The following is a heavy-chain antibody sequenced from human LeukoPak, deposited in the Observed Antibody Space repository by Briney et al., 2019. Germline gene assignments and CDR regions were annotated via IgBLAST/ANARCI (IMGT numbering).Heavy chain of an antibody. V-gene: IGHV3-23*01. D-gene: IGHD3-22*01. Sequence: QPWGSLRLSCAASGFTFSSYAMSWVRQAPGKGLEWVSAISGSGGSTYYADSVKGRFTISRDNFKNTLYLQMNSLRAEDTAVYYCARAGYYYDSSGPIPDYWGQGTLVTVSS. CDR3: ARAGYYYDSSGPIPDY. J-gene: IGHJ4*02. CDR1: GFTFSSYA. CDR2: ISGSGGST.